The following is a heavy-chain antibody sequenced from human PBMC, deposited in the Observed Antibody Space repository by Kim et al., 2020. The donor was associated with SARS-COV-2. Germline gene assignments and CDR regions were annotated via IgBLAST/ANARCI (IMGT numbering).Heavy chain of an antibody. CDR2: IYYSGST. V-gene: IGHV4-59*08. J-gene: IGHJ5*02. CDR3: ARLGEYYYGSGSYYNWFDP. CDR1: GGSISSYY. D-gene: IGHD3-10*01. Sequence: SETLSLTCTVSGGSISSYYWSWIRQPPGKGLEWIGYIYYSGSTNYNPSLKSRVTISVDTSKNQFSLKLSSVTAADTAVYYCARLGEYYYGSGSYYNWFDPWGQGTLVTVSS.